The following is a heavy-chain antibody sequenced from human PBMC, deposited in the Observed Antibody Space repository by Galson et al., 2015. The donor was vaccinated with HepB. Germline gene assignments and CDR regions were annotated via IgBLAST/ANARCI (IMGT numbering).Heavy chain of an antibody. Sequence: SLRLSCAASGFTFSSYGMHWVRQAPGKGLECVAVITYDGSNKYYADSVKGRFTISRDNSKNTLYLQMNSLRAEDTAVYYCAKDPPNYYYGMDVWGQGTTVTVSS. CDR2: ITYDGSNK. CDR3: AKDPPNYYYGMDV. CDR1: GFTFSSYG. J-gene: IGHJ6*02. V-gene: IGHV3-30*18.